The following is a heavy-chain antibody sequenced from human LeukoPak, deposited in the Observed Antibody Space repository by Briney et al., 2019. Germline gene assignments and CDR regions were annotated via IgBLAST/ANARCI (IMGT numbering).Heavy chain of an antibody. CDR2: IYYSGTT. V-gene: IGHV4-59*01. CDR1: GGSISSYY. J-gene: IGHJ5*02. CDR3: ARGGRYCSGGSCYEES. Sequence: SETLSLTCTGSGGSISSYYWSWIRQPPGKGREWIGYIYYSGTTNYNPSLKSRVTISVDTSKNQFSLKLSSVTAADTAVYYCARGGRYCSGGSCYEESWGQGTLVPVSS. D-gene: IGHD2-15*01.